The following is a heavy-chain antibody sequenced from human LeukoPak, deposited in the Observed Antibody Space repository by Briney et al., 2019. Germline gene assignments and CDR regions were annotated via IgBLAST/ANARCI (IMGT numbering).Heavy chain of an antibody. D-gene: IGHD3-3*01. CDR2: MNPNSGNT. CDR3: ARTRPGRITISGVVIKGFYGMDV. V-gene: IGHV1-8*01. Sequence: ASVKVSCKASGYTCTSYDINWVRQATGQGLEWMGWMNPNSGNTGYAQKFQGRVTMTRNTSISTAYMELSSLRSEDTAVYYCARTRPGRITISGVVIKGFYGMDVWGQGTTVTVSS. CDR1: GYTCTSYD. J-gene: IGHJ6*02.